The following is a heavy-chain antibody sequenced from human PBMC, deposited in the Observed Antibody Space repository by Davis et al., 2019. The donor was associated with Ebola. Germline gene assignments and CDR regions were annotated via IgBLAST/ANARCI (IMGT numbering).Heavy chain of an antibody. V-gene: IGHV3-43D*03. CDR3: TAYDSTFRNY. Sequence: PGGSLRLSCAASGFTFGDYAMHWVRQAPGKGLEWVSLISWDGCSTAYADSVRDRFSISRDNSRNFLYLQMNGLRAEDTALYYCTAYDSTFRNYWGQGTLVTVSS. J-gene: IGHJ4*02. D-gene: IGHD3-22*01. CDR1: GFTFGDYA. CDR2: ISWDGCST.